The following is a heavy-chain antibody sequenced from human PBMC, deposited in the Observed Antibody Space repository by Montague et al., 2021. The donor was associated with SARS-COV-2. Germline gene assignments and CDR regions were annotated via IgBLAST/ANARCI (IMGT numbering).Heavy chain of an antibody. CDR2: ISDSGYTI. D-gene: IGHD1-1*01. V-gene: IGHV3-11*04. CDR1: GFTFSDYY. J-gene: IGHJ6*02. Sequence: RLSLAASGFTFSDYYMTWIRQAPGKGLEWVSYISDSGYTIYYADSVKGRFTISRDNAKNSLYLQMNSLRVEDTAIYYCARDRDWDDWCGMDVWGQGTTVTVSS. CDR3: ARDRDWDDWCGMDV.